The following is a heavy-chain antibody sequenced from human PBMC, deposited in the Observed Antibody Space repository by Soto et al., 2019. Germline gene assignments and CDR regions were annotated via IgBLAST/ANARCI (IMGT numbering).Heavy chain of an antibody. Sequence: EVQLVESGGGLVKPGGSLRLSFAASGFTFTRYSMNWVRQAPGKGFEWVSSISSTPNYIYYGNSMKGRFTISRDNAKNPLYQEMNSLRAEDTAVYYCAREPEDLISNFDSWRQGTLVTVSS. V-gene: IGHV3-21*06. CDR3: AREPEDLISNFDS. J-gene: IGHJ4*02. CDR2: ISSTPNYI. CDR1: GFTFTRYS.